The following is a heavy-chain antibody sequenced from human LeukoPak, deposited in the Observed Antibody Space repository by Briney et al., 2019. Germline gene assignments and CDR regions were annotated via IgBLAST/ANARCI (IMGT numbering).Heavy chain of an antibody. V-gene: IGHV3-30*18. CDR2: ISYDGSNK. CDR3: AKYYDILTGYYPDY. Sequence: GGSLRLSCAASGFTFSIYSMNWVRQAPGKGLEWVAVISYDGSNKYYADSVKGRFTISRDNSKNTLYLQMNSLRAEDTAVYYCAKYYDILTGYYPDYWGQGTLVTVSS. CDR1: GFTFSIYS. J-gene: IGHJ4*02. D-gene: IGHD3-9*01.